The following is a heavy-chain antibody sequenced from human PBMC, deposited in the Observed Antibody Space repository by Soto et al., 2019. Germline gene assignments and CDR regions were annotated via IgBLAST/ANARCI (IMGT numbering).Heavy chain of an antibody. CDR2: INHSGST. Sequence: SETLSLTCAVSGGSISSSNWWSWVRQPPGKGLEWIGEINHSGSTNYNPSLKSRVTISVDTSKNQFSLKLSSVTAADTAVYYCARAYYDFWIGYYFDYWGQGTLVTVSS. CDR1: GGSISSSNW. J-gene: IGHJ4*02. D-gene: IGHD3-3*01. CDR3: ARAYYDFWIGYYFDY. V-gene: IGHV4-4*02.